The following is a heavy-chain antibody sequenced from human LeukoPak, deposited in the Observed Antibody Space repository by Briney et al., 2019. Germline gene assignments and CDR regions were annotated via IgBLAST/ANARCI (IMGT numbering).Heavy chain of an antibody. CDR1: GYTFTSYD. Sequence: ASVKVSCKVSGYTFTSYDINWVRQATGQGLEWMGWMNPNSGNTGYAQKFQGRVTITRNTSISTAYMELSSLRSEDTAVYYCARGRDSGYDYYFDYWGQGTLVTVSS. CDR3: ARGRDSGYDYYFDY. CDR2: MNPNSGNT. D-gene: IGHD5-12*01. J-gene: IGHJ4*02. V-gene: IGHV1-8*03.